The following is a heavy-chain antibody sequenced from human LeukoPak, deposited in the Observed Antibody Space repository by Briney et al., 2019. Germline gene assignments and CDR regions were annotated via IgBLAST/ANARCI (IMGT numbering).Heavy chain of an antibody. V-gene: IGHV1-69*05. D-gene: IGHD1-26*01. CDR3: ARDKVELSGSYYLHRAFDI. CDR1: GGTFSSYA. Sequence: SVKVSCKASGGTFSSYAISWVRQAPGQGLEWMGGIIPILGTANYAQKFQGRVTITTDESTSTAYMELSSLRSEDTAVYYCARDKVELSGSYYLHRAFDIWGQGTMVTVSS. J-gene: IGHJ3*02. CDR2: IIPILGTA.